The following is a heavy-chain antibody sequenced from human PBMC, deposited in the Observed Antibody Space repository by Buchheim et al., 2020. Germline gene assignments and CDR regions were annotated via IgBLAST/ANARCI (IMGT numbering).Heavy chain of an antibody. CDR2: IYYSGST. D-gene: IGHD1-26*01. CDR3: ASIYSGSRAYYYYGMDV. J-gene: IGHJ6*02. V-gene: IGHV4-39*07. Sequence: QLQLQESGPGLVKPSETLSLTCTVSGGSISSSSYYWGWIRQPPGKGLEWIGSIYYSGSTYYNPSLKSRVTISVDTSKNQFSLKLSSVTAADTAVYYCASIYSGSRAYYYYGMDVWGQGTT. CDR1: GGSISSSSYY.